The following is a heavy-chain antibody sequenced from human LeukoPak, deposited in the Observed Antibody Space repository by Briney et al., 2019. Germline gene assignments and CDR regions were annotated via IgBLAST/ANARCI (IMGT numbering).Heavy chain of an antibody. CDR2: INPNSGGT. CDR1: GYTFTGYY. D-gene: IGHD1-1*01. Sequence: ASVKVSCKASGYTFTGYYMHWVRRAPGQGLEWRGWINPNSGGTNYAQKFQGRVTMTRDTSISTAYMELSRLRSDDTAVYYCARGRPGTRPWFDPWGQGTLVTVSS. CDR3: ARGRPGTRPWFDP. V-gene: IGHV1-2*02. J-gene: IGHJ5*02.